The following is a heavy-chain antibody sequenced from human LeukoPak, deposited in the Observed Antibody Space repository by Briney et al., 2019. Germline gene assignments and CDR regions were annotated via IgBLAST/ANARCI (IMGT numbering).Heavy chain of an antibody. Sequence: KPSETLSLTCTVSGGSISSYYWSWIRQPPGKGLEWIGYIYYSGSTNYNPSLKSRVTISVDTSKNQFSLKLSSVTAADTAVYYCAREGVAGFDYWGQGTLVTVSS. CDR2: IYYSGST. CDR1: GGSISSYY. V-gene: IGHV4-59*01. D-gene: IGHD6-19*01. CDR3: AREGVAGFDY. J-gene: IGHJ4*02.